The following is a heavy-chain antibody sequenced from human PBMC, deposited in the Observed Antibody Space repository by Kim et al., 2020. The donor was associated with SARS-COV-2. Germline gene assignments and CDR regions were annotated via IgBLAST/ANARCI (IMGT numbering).Heavy chain of an antibody. J-gene: IGHJ4*02. D-gene: IGHD3-9*01. Sequence: SETLSLTCTVSGGSISSGGYYWSWIRQHPGKGLEWIGYIYYSGSTYYNPSLKSRVTISVDTSKNQFSLKLSSVTAADTAVYYCARGFAYYDILTGYYFDYWGQGTLVTVSS. CDR2: IYYSGST. V-gene: IGHV4-31*03. CDR1: GGSISSGGYY. CDR3: ARGFAYYDILTGYYFDY.